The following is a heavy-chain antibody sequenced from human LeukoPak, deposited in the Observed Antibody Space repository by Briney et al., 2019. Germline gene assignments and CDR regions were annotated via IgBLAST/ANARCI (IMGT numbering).Heavy chain of an antibody. V-gene: IGHV3-21*01. CDR1: GFTFSSYS. D-gene: IGHD6-13*01. Sequence: GGSLRLSCAASGFTFSSYSMNWVRQAPGKGLEWVSSISSSSSYIYYADSVKGRFTISRDNAKNSLYLQMNSLRAEDTAVYYCARRSSSAYDAFDIWGQGTMVTVSS. CDR2: ISSSSSYI. J-gene: IGHJ3*02. CDR3: ARRSSSAYDAFDI.